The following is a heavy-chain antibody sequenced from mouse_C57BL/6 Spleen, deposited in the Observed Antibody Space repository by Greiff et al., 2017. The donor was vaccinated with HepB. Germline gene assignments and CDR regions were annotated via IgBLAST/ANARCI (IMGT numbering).Heavy chain of an antibody. CDR3: ARGRYYYGSSYEWYFDV. CDR1: GYTFTDYN. CDR2: INPNNGGT. Sequence: VQLKESGPELVKPGASVKMSCKASGYTFTDYNMHWVKQSHGKSLEWIGYINPNNGGTSYNQKFKGKATLTVNKSSSTAYMELRSLTSEDSAVYYCARGRYYYGSSYEWYFDVWGTGTTVTVSS. V-gene: IGHV1-22*01. J-gene: IGHJ1*03. D-gene: IGHD1-1*01.